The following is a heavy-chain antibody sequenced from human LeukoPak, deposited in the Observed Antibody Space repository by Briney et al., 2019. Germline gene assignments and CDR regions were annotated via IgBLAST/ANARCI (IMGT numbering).Heavy chain of an antibody. Sequence: GGSLRLSCAASGFTFSGSAMHWVRQASGKGLEWVGRIRSKANSYATAYAASVKGRFTIPRDDSKNTAYLQMNSLKTEDTAVYYCTSRAVAGHRDFDYWGQGTLVTVSS. J-gene: IGHJ4*02. CDR1: GFTFSGSA. D-gene: IGHD6-19*01. CDR2: IRSKANSYAT. CDR3: TSRAVAGHRDFDY. V-gene: IGHV3-73*01.